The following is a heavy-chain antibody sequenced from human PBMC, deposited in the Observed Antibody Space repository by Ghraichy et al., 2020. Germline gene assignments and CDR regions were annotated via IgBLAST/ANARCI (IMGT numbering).Heavy chain of an antibody. CDR3: AKVLEVAATPGYYYYYGMDV. V-gene: IGHV3-30*18. CDR1: GFTFSSYG. D-gene: IGHD2-15*01. J-gene: IGHJ6*02. CDR2: ISYDGSNK. Sequence: GGSLRLSCAASGFTFSSYGMHWVRQAPGKGLEWVAVISYDGSNKYYADSVKGRFTISRDNSKNTLYLQMNSLRAEDTAVYYCAKVLEVAATPGYYYYYGMDVWGQGTTVTVSS.